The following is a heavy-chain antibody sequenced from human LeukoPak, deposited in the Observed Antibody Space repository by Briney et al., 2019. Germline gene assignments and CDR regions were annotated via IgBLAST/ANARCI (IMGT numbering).Heavy chain of an antibody. V-gene: IGHV3-11*05. D-gene: IGHD3-22*01. Sequence: PGGSLRLSCAASGFTFTDFYMNWIRQAPGKGLEWISFIGSSNGHINYADSVKGRFTISRDNAKNSLFLQMKSLQDDDTAVYYCARDDRFDGSGHYTAFDVWGQGTMVTVSS. CDR2: IGSSNGHI. CDR1: GFTFTDFY. J-gene: IGHJ3*01. CDR3: ARDDRFDGSGHYTAFDV.